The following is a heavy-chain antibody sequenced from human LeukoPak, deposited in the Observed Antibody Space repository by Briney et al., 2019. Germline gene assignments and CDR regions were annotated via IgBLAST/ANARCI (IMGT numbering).Heavy chain of an antibody. Sequence: GGSLRLSCAASGFTFSSYWMHWVRQAPGKGLEWVAFIRYDGSNKYYADSVKGRFTISRDNSKNTLYLQMNSLRAEDTAVYYCAKVGRYYDRGDDAFDIWGQGTMVTVSS. V-gene: IGHV3-30*02. J-gene: IGHJ3*02. CDR2: IRYDGSNK. CDR1: GFTFSSYW. CDR3: AKVGRYYDRGDDAFDI. D-gene: IGHD3-22*01.